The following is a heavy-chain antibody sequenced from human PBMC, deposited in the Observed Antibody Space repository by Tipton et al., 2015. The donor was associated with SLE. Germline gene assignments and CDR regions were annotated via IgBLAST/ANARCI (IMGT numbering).Heavy chain of an antibody. D-gene: IGHD3-3*01. V-gene: IGHV4-34*01. Sequence: TLSLTCAVYGGSISAYYWSWIRQPPGKGLEWIGEISHTGSTNFNPSLKSRVAISADTSRRQFSLKLSSVTAADTAVYYCARDFWSGYYSDYYYGMDVWGQGTTVTVSS. CDR3: ARDFWSGYYSDYYYGMDV. J-gene: IGHJ6*02. CDR2: ISHTGST. CDR1: GGSISAYY.